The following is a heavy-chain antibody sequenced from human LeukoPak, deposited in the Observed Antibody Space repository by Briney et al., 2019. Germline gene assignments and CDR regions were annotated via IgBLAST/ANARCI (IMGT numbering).Heavy chain of an antibody. CDR3: ARVFYDFWSGPDY. V-gene: IGHV3-30-3*01. Sequence: GRSLRLSCAASGFTFSSYAMRWVRQAPGKGLEWVAVISYDGSNKYYADSVKGRFTISRDNSKNTLYLQMNSLRAEDTAVYYCARVFYDFWSGPDYWGQGTLVTVSS. CDR2: ISYDGSNK. D-gene: IGHD3-3*01. CDR1: GFTFSSYA. J-gene: IGHJ4*02.